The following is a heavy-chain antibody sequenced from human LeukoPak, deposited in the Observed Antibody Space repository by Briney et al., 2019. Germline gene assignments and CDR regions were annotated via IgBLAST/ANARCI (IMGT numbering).Heavy chain of an antibody. CDR2: IKQDGSEK. D-gene: IGHD6-6*01. CDR3: AREESSIAARPFDY. V-gene: IGHV3-7*01. Sequence: PGGSLRLSCAASGFTFSSYWMSWARQAPVKGLEWVANIKQDGSEKYYVDSVKGRFTISRDNAKNSLYLQMNSLRAEDTAVYYCAREESSIAARPFDYWGQGTLVTVSS. CDR1: GFTFSSYW. J-gene: IGHJ4*02.